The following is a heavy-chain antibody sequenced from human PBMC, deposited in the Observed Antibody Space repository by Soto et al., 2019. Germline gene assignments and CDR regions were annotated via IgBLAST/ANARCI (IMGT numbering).Heavy chain of an antibody. CDR2: INPNSGGT. D-gene: IGHD3-16*01. CDR1: GYTFTGYY. V-gene: IGHV1-2*04. Sequence: ASVKVSCKASGYTFTGYYMHWVRQAPGQGLEWMGWINPNSGGTNYAQKFQGWVTMTRDTSISTAYMELSRLRSDDTAVHYCARFGRSDGGYFDYWGQGTLVTVSS. J-gene: IGHJ4*02. CDR3: ARFGRSDGGYFDY.